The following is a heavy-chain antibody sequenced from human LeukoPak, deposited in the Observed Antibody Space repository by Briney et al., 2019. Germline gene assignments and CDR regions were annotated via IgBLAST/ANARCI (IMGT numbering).Heavy chain of an antibody. V-gene: IGHV4-34*01. D-gene: IGHD6-6*01. Sequence: SETLSLTCTVYGGSFSGYYWSWIRQPPGKGLEWIGEINHSGSTNYNPSLKSRVTISVDTSKNQFSLKLSSVTAADTAVYYCARGGSSYYYYYYMDVWGKGTTVTVSS. CDR2: INHSGST. CDR3: ARGGSSYYYYYYMDV. CDR1: GGSFSGYY. J-gene: IGHJ6*03.